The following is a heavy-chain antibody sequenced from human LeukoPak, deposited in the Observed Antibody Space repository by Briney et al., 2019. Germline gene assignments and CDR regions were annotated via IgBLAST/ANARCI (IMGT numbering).Heavy chain of an antibody. D-gene: IGHD3-16*02. V-gene: IGHV4-59*12. CDR3: ARERAYDYVWGSYRLFDY. J-gene: IGHJ4*02. CDR2: IYYSGIT. CDR1: GDSINGYY. Sequence: SETLSLTCSVSGDSINGYYWSWIRQPPGKGLEWIGYIYYSGITNYNPSLKSRLTISLDRSKNQFSLKLDSVTAADTVVYYCARERAYDYVWGSYRLFDYWGQGTLVTVSS.